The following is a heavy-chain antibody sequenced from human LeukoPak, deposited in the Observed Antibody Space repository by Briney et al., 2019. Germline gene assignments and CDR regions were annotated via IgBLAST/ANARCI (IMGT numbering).Heavy chain of an antibody. V-gene: IGHV1-2*02. CDR2: INPNSGGT. J-gene: IGHJ4*02. CDR3: ARSTNFSSGLGW. D-gene: IGHD6-19*01. CDR1: GYTFTGYY. Sequence: ASVKVSCKASGYTFTGYYMHWARQAPGQGLEWMGWINPNSGGTNYAQKFQGRVTMTRDTSISTAYMELSRLRSDDTAVYYCARSTNFSSGLGWWGQGTLVTVSS.